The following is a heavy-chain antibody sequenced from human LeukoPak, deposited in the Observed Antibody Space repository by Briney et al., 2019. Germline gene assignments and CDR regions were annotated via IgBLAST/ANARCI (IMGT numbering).Heavy chain of an antibody. Sequence: PGGSLRLSCAASGFTFSSYAMSWVRQAPGTGLEWVSAISGSGGSTYYADSAKGRFTISRDNSKNTLYLQMNSLRAEDAAVYYCANGFKSQGGNLTPHFDYWGQGTLVTVSS. CDR1: GFTFSSYA. D-gene: IGHD4-23*01. CDR2: ISGSGGST. J-gene: IGHJ4*02. V-gene: IGHV3-23*01. CDR3: ANGFKSQGGNLTPHFDY.